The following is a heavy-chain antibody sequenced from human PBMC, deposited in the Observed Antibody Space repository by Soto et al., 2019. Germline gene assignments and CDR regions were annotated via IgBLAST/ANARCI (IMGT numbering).Heavy chain of an antibody. CDR1: GFTFSSYA. CDR2: ISGSGGST. Sequence: GSLRLSCAASGFTFSSYAMSWVRQAPGKGLEWVSAISGSGGSTYYADSVKGRFTISRDNSKNTLYLQMNSLRAEDTAVYYFAKDQSYDGSGIPRDAFDIWGQGTMVTVSS. D-gene: IGHD3-10*01. V-gene: IGHV3-23*01. J-gene: IGHJ3*02. CDR3: AKDQSYDGSGIPRDAFDI.